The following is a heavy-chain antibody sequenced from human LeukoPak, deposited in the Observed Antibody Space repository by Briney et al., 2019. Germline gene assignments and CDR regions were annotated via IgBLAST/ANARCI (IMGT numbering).Heavy chain of an antibody. V-gene: IGHV3-21*01. CDR2: ISSSSSNI. CDR3: ARGHSSSSPKLAD. Sequence: GGPLRLSCAASGFTFSSYSMIWLPQAPGKGLEGVSSISSSSSNIYYADSVKGRFTISRDNAKNSLYLQMNSLRAEDTAVYYCARGHSSSSPKLADWGQGTLVTVSS. D-gene: IGHD6-6*01. CDR1: GFTFSSYS. J-gene: IGHJ4*02.